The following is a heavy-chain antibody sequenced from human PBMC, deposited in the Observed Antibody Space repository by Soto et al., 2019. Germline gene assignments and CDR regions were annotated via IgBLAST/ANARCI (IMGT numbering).Heavy chain of an antibody. D-gene: IGHD6-6*01. CDR3: ARVWNQFVRGGYYYYGMDV. V-gene: IGHV1-8*01. CDR1: GYTFTSYD. Sequence: ASVKVSCKASGYTFTSYDINWVRQATGQGLEWMGWMNPNSGNTGYAQKFQGRVTMTRNTSISTAYMELSSLRSEDTAVYYCARVWNQFVRGGYYYYGMDVWGQGTTVTVSS. J-gene: IGHJ6*02. CDR2: MNPNSGNT.